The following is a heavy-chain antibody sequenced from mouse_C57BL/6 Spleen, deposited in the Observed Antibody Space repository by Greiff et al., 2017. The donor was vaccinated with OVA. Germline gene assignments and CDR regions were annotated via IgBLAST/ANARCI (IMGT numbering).Heavy chain of an antibody. CDR1: GYTFTSYW. J-gene: IGHJ2*01. CDR2: IYPSDSET. D-gene: IGHD1-1*01. CDR3: ARHYYGSDY. V-gene: IGHV1-61*01. Sequence: QVQLQQSGAELVRPGSSVKLSCKASGYTFTSYWMDWVKQRPGQGLEWIGNIYPSDSETHYNQKFKDKATLTVDKSSSTAYMQLSSLTSEDSAVYYCARHYYGSDYWGQGTTLTVSS.